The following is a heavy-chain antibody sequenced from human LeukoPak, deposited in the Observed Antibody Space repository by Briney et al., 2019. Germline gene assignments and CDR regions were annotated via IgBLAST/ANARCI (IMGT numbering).Heavy chain of an antibody. Sequence: SETLSLTCTVSGGSISSYYWSWIRQPPGKGLEWIGYIYYSGSTNYNPSLKSRVTISVDTSKNQFSLKLSSVTAADTAVYYCARDLARGAFDIWGQGTMVTVSS. CDR1: GGSISSYY. J-gene: IGHJ3*02. V-gene: IGHV4-59*01. CDR3: ARDLARGAFDI. CDR2: IYYSGST.